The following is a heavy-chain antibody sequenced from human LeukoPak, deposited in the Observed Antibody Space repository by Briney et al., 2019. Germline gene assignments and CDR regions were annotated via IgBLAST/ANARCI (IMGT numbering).Heavy chain of an antibody. CDR2: ISWNSGSI. D-gene: IGHD3-10*01. CDR1: GFTFDDYA. CDR3: AKAPSRLWFGELSEFDY. Sequence: GRSLGLSCAASGFTFDDYAMHWVRQAPGKGLEWVSGISWNSGSIGYADSVKGRFTISRDNAKNSLYLQMNSLRAEDTALYYCAKAPSRLWFGELSEFDYWGQGTLVTVSS. V-gene: IGHV3-9*01. J-gene: IGHJ4*02.